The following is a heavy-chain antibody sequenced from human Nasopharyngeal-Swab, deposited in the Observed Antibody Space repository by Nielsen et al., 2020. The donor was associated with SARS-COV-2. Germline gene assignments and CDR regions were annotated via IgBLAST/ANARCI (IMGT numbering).Heavy chain of an antibody. V-gene: IGHV3-23*01. Sequence: GESLKISCAASGFTFSDYYMSWIRQAPGKGLEWVSGISGSGGRTYYADSVKGRFTISRDNSKNTLYVQMNSLRAEDTAVYYCAKEGTGNGMDVWGQGTTVTVSS. CDR3: AKEGTGNGMDV. CDR1: GFTFSDYY. CDR2: ISGSGGRT. D-gene: IGHD3-10*01. J-gene: IGHJ6*02.